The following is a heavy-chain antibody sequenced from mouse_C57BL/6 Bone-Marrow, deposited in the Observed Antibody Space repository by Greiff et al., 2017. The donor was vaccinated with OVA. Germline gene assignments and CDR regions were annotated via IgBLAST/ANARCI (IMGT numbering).Heavy chain of an antibody. CDR3: ARRTGTAPLDY. V-gene: IGHV1-85*01. J-gene: IGHJ2*01. Sequence: VQLQQSGPELVKPGASVKLSCKASGYTFTSYDINWVKQRPGKGLEWIGWIYPRDGSTKYNEKFKGKATLTVDTSSSTSYMELHSLTSEDSAVYFCARRTGTAPLDYWGQGTTLTVSS. CDR2: IYPRDGST. D-gene: IGHD4-1*01. CDR1: GYTFTSYD.